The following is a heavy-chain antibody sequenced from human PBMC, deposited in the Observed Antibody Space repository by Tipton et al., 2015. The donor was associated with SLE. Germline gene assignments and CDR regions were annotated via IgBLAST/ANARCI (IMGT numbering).Heavy chain of an antibody. J-gene: IGHJ5*02. D-gene: IGHD3-3*01. V-gene: IGHV4-59*01. CDR2: LYYSGST. CDR1: GGSISSDY. Sequence: TLSLTCTVSGGSISSDYWSWIRQPPGRGLEWIGCLYYSGSTNYNPSLKSRVTISVDTSKNQFSLKLSSVTAADTAMYYCARDPGSYYDFWSGYYRGGWFDPWGQGTLVTVSS. CDR3: ARDPGSYYDFWSGYYRGGWFDP.